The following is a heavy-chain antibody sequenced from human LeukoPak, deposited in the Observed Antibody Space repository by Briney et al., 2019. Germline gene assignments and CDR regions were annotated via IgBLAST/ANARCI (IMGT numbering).Heavy chain of an antibody. CDR3: ARDGFGDSSYPPFDP. Sequence: SETLSLTCTVSGGSISGYYWSWIRQPPGKGLEWIAYIHYSGSTNYNPSLKSRVTISVDTSKNQFSLKLSSVTAADTAVYYCARDGFGDSSYPPFDPWGQGTLVTVSS. CDR2: IHYSGST. V-gene: IGHV4-59*12. D-gene: IGHD6-13*01. CDR1: GGSISGYY. J-gene: IGHJ5*02.